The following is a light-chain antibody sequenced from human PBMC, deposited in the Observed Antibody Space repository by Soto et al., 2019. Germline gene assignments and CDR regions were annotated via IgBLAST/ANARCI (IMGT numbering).Light chain of an antibody. CDR3: RQRSSWPRT. CDR1: QSVSSY. CDR2: DAS. Sequence: EIVLTQSPATLSLSPGERATLSCRASQSVSSYLAWYQQKPGQVPRLVIYDASNRATGIPGRFSGSGSGTAFTLTISSLEPEDFGVYYCRQRSSWPRTFGQGTKVEIK. V-gene: IGKV3-11*01. J-gene: IGKJ1*01.